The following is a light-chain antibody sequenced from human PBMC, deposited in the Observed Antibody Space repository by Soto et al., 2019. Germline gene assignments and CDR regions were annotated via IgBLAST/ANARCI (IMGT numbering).Light chain of an antibody. Sequence: IVMTQSPATLSVSLGERATLSCRAGQSIDNRLAWYQQRPGQAPRLLIYAASTRATGIPARFSGSGSGTEFTLTISGLQSEDFGVYYCQQYYSWRTFGQGTNVEIK. J-gene: IGKJ1*01. CDR3: QQYYSWRT. CDR2: AAS. V-gene: IGKV3-15*01. CDR1: QSIDNR.